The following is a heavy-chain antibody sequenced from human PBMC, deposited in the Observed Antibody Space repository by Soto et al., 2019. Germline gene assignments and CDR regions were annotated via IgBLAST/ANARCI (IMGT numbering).Heavy chain of an antibody. Sequence: SETLSLTCTVSGGSISSSNYFWGWIRQPPGKGLEWIGSIYYSGSTYYNPSLKSRVTISVDTSKNQFSLKLSSVTAADTAVYYCMLGSGWKDFDYWGQGTLVTVSS. J-gene: IGHJ4*02. CDR1: GGSISSSNYF. CDR2: IYYSGST. V-gene: IGHV4-39*01. CDR3: MLGSGWKDFDY. D-gene: IGHD3-22*01.